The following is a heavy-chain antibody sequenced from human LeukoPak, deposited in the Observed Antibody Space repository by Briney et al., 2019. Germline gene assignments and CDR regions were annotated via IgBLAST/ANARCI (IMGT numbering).Heavy chain of an antibody. CDR1: GFTFDTHD. J-gene: IGHJ4*02. V-gene: IGHV3-23*01. CDR2: ISGSGGTT. CDR3: AKDLNQLWLWDY. D-gene: IGHD6-19*01. Sequence: PGGSLRLSCAASGFTFDTHDMSWVRQAPGKGLEWVSGISGSGGTTYYADSVKGRFTISRDNSKNTLYLQMNSLRAEDTAVYYCAKDLNQLWLWDYWGLGSLVTVSS.